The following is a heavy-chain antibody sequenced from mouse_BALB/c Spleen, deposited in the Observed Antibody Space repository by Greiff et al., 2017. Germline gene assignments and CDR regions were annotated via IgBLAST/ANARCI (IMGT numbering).Heavy chain of an antibody. Sequence: VKLMESGPGLVAPSQSLSITCTVSGFSLTSYGVHWVRQPPGKGLEWLGVIWAGGSTNYNSALMSRLSISKDNSKSQVFLNMNSLQTDDTAMYYCARGDYQTWFAYWGQGTLVTVSA. CDR3: ARGDYQTWFAY. J-gene: IGHJ3*01. CDR2: IWAGGST. D-gene: IGHD2-13*01. V-gene: IGHV2-9*02. CDR1: GFSLTSYG.